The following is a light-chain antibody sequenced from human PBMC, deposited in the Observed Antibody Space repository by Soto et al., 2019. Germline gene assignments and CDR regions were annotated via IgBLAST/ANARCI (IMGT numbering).Light chain of an antibody. CDR1: QTISSW. J-gene: IGKJ1*01. V-gene: IGKV1-5*03. Sequence: DIQMTQSPSTLSGSVGDRDTITCRASQTISSWLAWYQQKPGKAPKLLIYKASTLKSGVPSRFSGSGSGTEYTLTISSLQPDDFATYYCQQYNSYSPWTFGQGTKVDI. CDR3: QQYNSYSPWT. CDR2: KAS.